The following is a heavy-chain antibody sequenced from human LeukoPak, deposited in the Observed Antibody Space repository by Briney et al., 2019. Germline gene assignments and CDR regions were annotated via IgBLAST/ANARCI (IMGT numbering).Heavy chain of an antibody. J-gene: IGHJ4*02. V-gene: IGHV1-2*02. CDR2: INPNSGGT. D-gene: IGHD5-12*01. Sequence: RASVKVSCKASGYTFTGYYMHWVRQAPGQGLEWMGWINPNSGGTNYAQKFQGRVTMTRDTSISTAYMELSRLRSDDTAVYYCARVVRGYSGYDSFDYWGQGTLVTVSS. CDR1: GYTFTGYY. CDR3: ARVVRGYSGYDSFDY.